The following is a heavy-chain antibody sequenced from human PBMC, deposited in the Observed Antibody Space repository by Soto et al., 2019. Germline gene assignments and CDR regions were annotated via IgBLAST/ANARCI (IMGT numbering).Heavy chain of an antibody. D-gene: IGHD3-10*01. CDR1: GFTFRNAW. Sequence: GGSLRLSCAASGFTFRNAWMSWVRQAPGKGLEWVGRIKSKTDGGTTDYAAPVKGRFTISRDDSKNTLYLQMNSLKTEDTAVYYCTTAAGPPNMVRGVLIPISGMDVWGQGTTVTVSS. J-gene: IGHJ6*02. CDR3: TTAAGPPNMVRGVLIPISGMDV. CDR2: IKSKTDGGTT. V-gene: IGHV3-15*01.